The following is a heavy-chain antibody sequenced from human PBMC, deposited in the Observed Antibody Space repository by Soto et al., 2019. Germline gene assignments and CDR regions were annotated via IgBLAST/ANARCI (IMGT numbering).Heavy chain of an antibody. Sequence: ASVKVSCKASGYTFSNYGISWVRQAPGQGLELMAWISAHNGNTNYAQKFQDRVTMTTDTSTTTAFMELRSLTSDDTAVYYCARGKGSLGPYYYGLAVWGQGTTVTVSS. D-gene: IGHD1-26*01. V-gene: IGHV1-18*04. CDR2: ISAHNGNT. J-gene: IGHJ6*02. CDR1: GYTFSNYG. CDR3: ARGKGSLGPYYYGLAV.